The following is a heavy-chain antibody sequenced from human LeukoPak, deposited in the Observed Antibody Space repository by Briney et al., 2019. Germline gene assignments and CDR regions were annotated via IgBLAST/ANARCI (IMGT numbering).Heavy chain of an antibody. CDR2: IIQDGSAT. V-gene: IGHV3-7*01. Sequence: GGSLRLSCAASGFTFSRYCMTRVRQAPGKGLEWVAGIIQDGSATYYIDSVRGRFTISRDNAKNSLYLQMNNLRGEDTAVYYCATSDYDSGRGGVSPSDYWGQGTLVTVSS. CDR3: ATSDYDSGRGGVSPSDY. D-gene: IGHD3-10*01. J-gene: IGHJ4*02. CDR1: GFTFSRYC.